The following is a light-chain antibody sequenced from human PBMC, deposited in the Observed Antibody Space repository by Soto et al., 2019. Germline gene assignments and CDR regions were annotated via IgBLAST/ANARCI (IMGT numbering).Light chain of an antibody. CDR3: ASWDDSLDGPWL. J-gene: IGLJ3*02. Sequence: QSVLTQPPSASGTPGQRVTISCSGSSSNIGTNSVNWYQQLPGTAPKVLIYNTNRRHPGVPDRFSASKSGMSASLAISGLQVDDEADYFCASWDDSLDGPWLFGGGTKLTVL. CDR1: SSNIGTNS. CDR2: NTN. V-gene: IGLV1-44*01.